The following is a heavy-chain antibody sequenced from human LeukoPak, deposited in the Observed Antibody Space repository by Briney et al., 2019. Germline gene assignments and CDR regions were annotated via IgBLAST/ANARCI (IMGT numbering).Heavy chain of an antibody. CDR2: INKDGSEK. Sequence: GGSLRLSCAASGFTFSSYWMSWVRQAPGKGLEWVANINKDGSEKYYVDSVKGRFTISRDNAKNSLYLQMNSLRAEDTAVYYCARDSGETYYEILTGYQYWGQGTLVTVSS. D-gene: IGHD3-9*01. CDR3: ARDSGETYYEILTGYQY. J-gene: IGHJ4*02. V-gene: IGHV3-7*01. CDR1: GFTFSSYW.